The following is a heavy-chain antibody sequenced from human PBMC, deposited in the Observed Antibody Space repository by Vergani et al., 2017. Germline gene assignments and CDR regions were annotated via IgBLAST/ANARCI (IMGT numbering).Heavy chain of an antibody. CDR3: ARGLRGGGDD. V-gene: IGHV4-31*03. D-gene: IGHD5-12*01. J-gene: IGHJ4*02. CDR1: GGSISSGGYS. Sequence: QVQLQESGPGLVKPSQTLSLTCTVSGGSISSGGYSWSWIRQHPGKGLEWIGYIYYSGSTYYNPSLKSRITISLDPSKNQFSLKLHSGTAADTAVYYCARGLRGGGDDWGQGTLVTVSS. CDR2: IYYSGST.